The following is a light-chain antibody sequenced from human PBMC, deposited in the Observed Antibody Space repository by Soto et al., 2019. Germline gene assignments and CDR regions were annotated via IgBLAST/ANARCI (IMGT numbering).Light chain of an antibody. CDR1: QSISSY. Sequence: DIQMTQSPSSLSASVGDRVTITCRASQSISSYLNWYQQKPGKAPKLLIYAASSLQSGVPSRFSGSGSGTDFTLTISSLQPEDSGTYYCQHPKWAFGQGTTVEI. CDR3: QHPKWA. J-gene: IGKJ1*01. CDR2: AAS. V-gene: IGKV1-39*01.